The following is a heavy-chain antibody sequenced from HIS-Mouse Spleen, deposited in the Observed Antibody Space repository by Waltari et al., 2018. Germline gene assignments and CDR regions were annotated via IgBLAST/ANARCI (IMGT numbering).Heavy chain of an antibody. CDR2: IKPNRGGT. CDR3: AREGANWIDY. V-gene: IGHV1-2*02. D-gene: IGHD1-20*01. Sequence: QVQLVQSGAEVKKPGASVKVSCKASGYTFTGYYLHWVRQAPGKGLEGMGLIKPNRGGTNYAQKFQGRVTMTRDTSISTAYMELSRLRSDDTAVYYCAREGANWIDYWGQGTLVTVSS. J-gene: IGHJ4*02. CDR1: GYTFTGYY.